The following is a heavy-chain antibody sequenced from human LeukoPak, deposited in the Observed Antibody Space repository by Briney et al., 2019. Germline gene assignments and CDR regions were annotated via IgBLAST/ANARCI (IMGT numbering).Heavy chain of an antibody. J-gene: IGHJ4*02. CDR2: ISGSGGST. CDR1: EFTFSSYA. D-gene: IGHD2-2*01. CDR3: AKDQRYCSSTSCSGGKNY. Sequence: GGSLRLSCAAAEFTFSSYAMSWVRQAPGKGLEWVSAISGSGGSTYYADSVKGRFTISRDNSKNTLYLQMNSLRAEDTAVYYCAKDQRYCSSTSCSGGKNYWGQGTLVTVSS. V-gene: IGHV3-23*01.